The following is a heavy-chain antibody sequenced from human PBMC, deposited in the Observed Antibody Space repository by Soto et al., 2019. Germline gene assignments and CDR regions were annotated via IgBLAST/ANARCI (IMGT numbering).Heavy chain of an antibody. CDR1: GYTFTGYY. V-gene: IGHV1-2*02. CDR3: ARGPGIAAAGRGNWFDP. Sequence: ASVKVSCKASGYTFTGYYMHWVRQAPGQGIEWMGWSNPNSGGTNYAQKFQGRVTMTRDTSIITAYMELRRLRSEDTAVYYCARGPGIAAAGRGNWFDPWGQGTLVTVSS. D-gene: IGHD6-13*01. J-gene: IGHJ5*02. CDR2: SNPNSGGT.